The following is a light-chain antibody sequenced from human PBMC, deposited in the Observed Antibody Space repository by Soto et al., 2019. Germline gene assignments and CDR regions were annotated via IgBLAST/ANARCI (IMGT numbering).Light chain of an antibody. CDR3: QQYGSSPRT. Sequence: EIVLTQFPGTLSLSPGETATPSCRASQSVTSNSLAWYQQKVGRAPRVLIYGASNRATGIPDGFSGSGSGTDFTLTITRLEPEDFAVYFCQQYGSSPRTFGQGTRLEIK. J-gene: IGKJ5*01. CDR2: GAS. CDR1: QSVTSNS. V-gene: IGKV3-20*01.